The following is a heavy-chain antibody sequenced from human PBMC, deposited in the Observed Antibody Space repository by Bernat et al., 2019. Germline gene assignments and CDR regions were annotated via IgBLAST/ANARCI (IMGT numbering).Heavy chain of an antibody. D-gene: IGHD3-16*01. J-gene: IGHJ5*02. CDR2: FDPEDGET. CDR3: ATVYDYVWAPTYNWFDP. CDR1: GYTLTELS. V-gene: IGHV1-24*01. Sequence: QVQLVQSGAEVKKPGALVKVSCKVSGYTLTELSMHWVRQAPGKGLEWMGGFDPEDGETIYAQKFQGRVTMTEDTSTDTAYMELSSLRSEDTAVYYCATVYDYVWAPTYNWFDPWGQGTLVTVSS.